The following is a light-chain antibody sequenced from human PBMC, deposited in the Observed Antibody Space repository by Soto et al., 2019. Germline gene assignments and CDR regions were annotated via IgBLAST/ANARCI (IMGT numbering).Light chain of an antibody. Sequence: QSALTQPASVSGSPGQSITISCTGTSSDIGGYEYVSWYQQHPGKAPRLMIYEVTYRPSGVSNRFSGSKSGSTASLTISGLQAEDEADYYCSSYTDSSTLGLYGFGTGTKLTVL. CDR1: SSDIGGYEY. CDR3: SSYTDSSTLGLYG. J-gene: IGLJ1*01. CDR2: EVT. V-gene: IGLV2-14*01.